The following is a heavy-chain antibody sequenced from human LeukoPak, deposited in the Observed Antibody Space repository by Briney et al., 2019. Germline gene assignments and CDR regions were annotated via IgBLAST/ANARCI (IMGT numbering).Heavy chain of an antibody. CDR2: IYYSGST. V-gene: IGHV4-31*03. J-gene: IGHJ5*02. CDR1: GGSISSGGYY. CDR3: ARVLTTVTTWWFDP. D-gene: IGHD4-17*01. Sequence: SQTLSLTCPVSGGSISSGGYYWSWIRQHPGQGLAWIGYIYYSGSTYYNPSLKSRVTISVDTSKNQFSLKLSSVTAADTAVYYCARVLTTVTTWWFDPWGQGTLVTVSS.